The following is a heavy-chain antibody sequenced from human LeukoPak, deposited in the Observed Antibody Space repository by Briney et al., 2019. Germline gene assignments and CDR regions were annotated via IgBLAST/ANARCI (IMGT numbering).Heavy chain of an antibody. D-gene: IGHD6-13*01. V-gene: IGHV3-9*01. Sequence: GGSLRLSCAASGFTFDDYAMHWVRQAPGKGLEWVSGISWNSGSIGYADSVKGRFTISRDNAKNSLYLQMNSLRAEDTALYYCAKDMEGSMAAAGLDNAYFDYWGQGTLVTVSS. CDR3: AKDMEGSMAAAGLDNAYFDY. J-gene: IGHJ4*02. CDR2: ISWNSGSI. CDR1: GFTFDDYA.